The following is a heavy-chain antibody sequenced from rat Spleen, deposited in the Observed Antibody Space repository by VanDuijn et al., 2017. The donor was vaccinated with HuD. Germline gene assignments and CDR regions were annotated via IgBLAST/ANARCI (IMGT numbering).Heavy chain of an antibody. D-gene: IGHD4-3*01. CDR1: GFTFSDYG. CDR2: ITNSGGSA. J-gene: IGHJ4*01. V-gene: IGHV5-25*01. CDR3: ARHKFGVPVMDA. Sequence: EVQLVESGGGLVQPGRSMKLSCAASGFTFSDYGMAWVLQAPGKGLEWVASITNSGGSAFYPDSVKGRFTISRDNAKSTLYLQMDSLRSEDTATYYCARHKFGVPVMDAWGQGASVTVSS.